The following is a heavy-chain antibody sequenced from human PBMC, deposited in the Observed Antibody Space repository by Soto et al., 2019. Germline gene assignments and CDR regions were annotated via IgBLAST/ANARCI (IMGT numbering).Heavy chain of an antibody. CDR1: GFSFSSYT. Sequence: GGSLRLSCAASGFSFSSYTMDWVRQAPGKGLQWVSSISITGSYIYYADSVKGRFAISRDNAQNSLYLHMNSLRAEDTAIYYCARGAIRGYSYGHSDYWGQGTLVTVSS. J-gene: IGHJ4*02. CDR3: ARGAIRGYSYGHSDY. D-gene: IGHD5-18*01. CDR2: ISITGSYI. V-gene: IGHV3-21*01.